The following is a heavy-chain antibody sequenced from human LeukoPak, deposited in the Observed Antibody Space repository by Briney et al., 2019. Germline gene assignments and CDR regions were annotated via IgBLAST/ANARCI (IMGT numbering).Heavy chain of an antibody. J-gene: IGHJ4*02. Sequence: GGSLRLSCAASGFTFSSYAMSWVRQAPGKGLEWVSAISGNGGSTYYADSVKGRFTISRDNSKNTLYLQMNSLRAEDTAVYYCAKGRGWYRSFDYWGQGTLVTVSS. V-gene: IGHV3-23*01. CDR1: GFTFSSYA. D-gene: IGHD6-19*01. CDR3: AKGRGWYRSFDY. CDR2: ISGNGGST.